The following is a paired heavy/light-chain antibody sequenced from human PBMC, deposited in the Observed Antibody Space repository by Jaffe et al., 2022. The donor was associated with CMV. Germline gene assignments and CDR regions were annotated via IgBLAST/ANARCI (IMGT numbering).Heavy chain of an antibody. CDR1: GGSISSYY. D-gene: IGHD4-17*01. V-gene: IGHV4-4*07. CDR3: ARASILHDYGDYFSGVYYYYYGMDV. J-gene: IGHJ6*02. Sequence: QVQLQESGPGLVKPSETLSLTCTVSGGSISSYYWSWIRQPAGKGLEWIGRIYTSGSTNYNPSLKSRVTMSVDTSKNQFSLKLSSVTAADTAVYYCARASILHDYGDYFSGVYYYYYGMDVWGQGTTVTVSS. CDR2: IYTSGST.
Light chain of an antibody. Sequence: QSALTQPASVSGSPGQSITISCTGTSSDVGSYNLVSWYQQHPGKAPKLMIYEVSKRPSGVSNRFSGSKSGNTASLTISGLQAEDEADYYCCSYAGSSTEVFGGGTKLTVL. J-gene: IGLJ3*02. CDR3: CSYAGSSTEV. CDR2: EVS. V-gene: IGLV2-23*02. CDR1: SSDVGSYNL.